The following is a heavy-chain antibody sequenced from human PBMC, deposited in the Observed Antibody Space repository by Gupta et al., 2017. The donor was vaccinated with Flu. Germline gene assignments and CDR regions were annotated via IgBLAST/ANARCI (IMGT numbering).Heavy chain of an antibody. J-gene: IGHJ5*02. CDR3: ARGDSSGYWYNWFDP. Sequence: GSIIRGGYYWGWIRQHPGKGREWIGYVYYTGTTYYNPSLKSRVTISVNTSRNQFSLKLSSVTAADTAVYYCARGDSSGYWYNWFDPWGQGSLVTVSS. CDR1: GSIIRGGYY. D-gene: IGHD3-22*01. V-gene: IGHV4-31*02. CDR2: VYYTGTT.